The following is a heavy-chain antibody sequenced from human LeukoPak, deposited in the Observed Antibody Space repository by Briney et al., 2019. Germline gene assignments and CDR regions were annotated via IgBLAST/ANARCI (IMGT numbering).Heavy chain of an antibody. J-gene: IGHJ4*02. CDR1: GGSISSYY. Sequence: SETLSLTCTVSGGSISSYYWSWIRQPAGNGLEWIGRIYTSGSTNYNASLKSRVSMSVDTSKNRFSLKLSSVTAADTAVFYCARENSGSYREFDYWGQGTLVTVSS. CDR2: IYTSGST. D-gene: IGHD1-26*01. CDR3: ARENSGSYREFDY. V-gene: IGHV4-4*07.